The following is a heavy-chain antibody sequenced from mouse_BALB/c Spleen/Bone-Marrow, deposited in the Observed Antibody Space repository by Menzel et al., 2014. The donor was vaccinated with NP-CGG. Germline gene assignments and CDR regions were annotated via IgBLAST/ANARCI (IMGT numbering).Heavy chain of an antibody. CDR1: GYTFTSYV. D-gene: IGHD2-2*01. V-gene: IGHV1-14*01. J-gene: IGHJ1*01. Sequence: LVESGPELVKPGASVKMSCKASGYTFTSYVMHWVKQKPGQGLEWIGNINPYNDNTKHNEKFKGKATLTSDKSSSTAYMELSSLTSEDSAVYYCARSLYGYDWYFDVWGAGTTVTVSS. CDR2: INPYNDNT. CDR3: ARSLYGYDWYFDV.